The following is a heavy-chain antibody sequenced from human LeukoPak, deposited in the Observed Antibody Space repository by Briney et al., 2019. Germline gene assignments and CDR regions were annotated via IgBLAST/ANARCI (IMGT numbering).Heavy chain of an antibody. D-gene: IGHD6-13*01. Sequence: PGGSLRLSCAPSGFIFSNYWMSWVRQAPGKGLEWVANIKQDGSEKYYVDSVKGRFTISRDNAKNSLYLQMNSLRAEDTAVYYCASLGYSSSWYYYYYYGMDVWGQGTTVTVSS. CDR1: GFIFSNYW. V-gene: IGHV3-7*01. J-gene: IGHJ6*02. CDR2: IKQDGSEK. CDR3: ASLGYSSSWYYYYYYGMDV.